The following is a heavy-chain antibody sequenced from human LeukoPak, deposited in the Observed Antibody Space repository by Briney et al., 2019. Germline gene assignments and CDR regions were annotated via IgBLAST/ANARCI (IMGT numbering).Heavy chain of an antibody. Sequence: PGGSLRLSCAASGFTFSSYEMNWVRQAPGKGLEWVSYISSTSTVIYYGDSAKGRFTISRDNAKNSLYLQMSSLRAEDTAVYYCALGGYKFDYWGQGTLVTVSS. CDR2: ISSTSTVI. CDR1: GFTFSSYE. D-gene: IGHD5-24*01. V-gene: IGHV3-48*03. J-gene: IGHJ4*02. CDR3: ALGGYKFDY.